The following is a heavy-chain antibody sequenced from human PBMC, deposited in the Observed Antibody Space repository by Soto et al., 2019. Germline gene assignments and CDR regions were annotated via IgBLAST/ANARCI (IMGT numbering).Heavy chain of an antibody. CDR1: GGSISSYY. D-gene: IGHD6-6*01. J-gene: IGHJ6*02. CDR2: IYYSGST. V-gene: IGHV4-59*01. Sequence: PSETLSLTCTVSGGSISSYYWSWIRQPPGKGLEWIGYIYYSGSTNYNPSLKSRVTISVDTSKNQFSLKLSSVTAADTAVYYCARVRLLHSSSSEYYYYRMDVWGQGTTVTVSS. CDR3: ARVRLLHSSSSEYYYYRMDV.